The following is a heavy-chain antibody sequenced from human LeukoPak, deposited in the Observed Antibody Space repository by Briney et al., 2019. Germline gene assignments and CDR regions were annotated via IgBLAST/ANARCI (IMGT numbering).Heavy chain of an antibody. V-gene: IGHV1-69*01. CDR3: ARGALRSNWFDP. D-gene: IGHD4-17*01. J-gene: IGHJ5*02. CDR1: GGTFSSYA. CDR2: IIPIFGTA. Sequence: GSSVMVSCKASGGTFSSYAISWVRQAPGQGLEWMGGIIPIFGTANYAQKFQGRVTITADESTSTAYMELSSLRSEDTAVYYCARGALRSNWFDPWGQGTLVTVSS.